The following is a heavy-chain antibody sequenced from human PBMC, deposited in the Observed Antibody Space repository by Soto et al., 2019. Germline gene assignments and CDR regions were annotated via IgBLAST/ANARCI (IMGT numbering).Heavy chain of an antibody. CDR3: ARDLNGGIAARDAFDI. Sequence: ASVKVSCKASGYTFTSYGISWVRQAPGQGLEWMGWISAYNGNTNYAQKLQGRVTMTTDTSTSTAYMELRSLRSDDTAVYYCARDLNGGIAARDAFDIWGQGTVVTVSS. CDR2: ISAYNGNT. J-gene: IGHJ3*02. CDR1: GYTFTSYG. V-gene: IGHV1-18*01. D-gene: IGHD6-25*01.